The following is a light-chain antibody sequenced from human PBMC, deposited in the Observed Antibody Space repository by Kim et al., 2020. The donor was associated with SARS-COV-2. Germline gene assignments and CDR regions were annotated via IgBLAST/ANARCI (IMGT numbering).Light chain of an antibody. CDR3: QQYHNWPPRFT. J-gene: IGKJ2*01. CDR1: QNVNTN. Sequence: EILVTQSPAPLSVSPGERATLSCKTSQNVNTNLAWYQQKPGQAPRLLMYRASTRATGTPARFSASGSGTEFTLTISSLQSEDIAIYYCQQYHNWPPRFTFGQGTKLEI. CDR2: RAS. V-gene: IGKV3-15*01.